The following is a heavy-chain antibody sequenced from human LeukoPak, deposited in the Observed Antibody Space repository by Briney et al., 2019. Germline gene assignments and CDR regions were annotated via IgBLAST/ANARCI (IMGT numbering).Heavy chain of an antibody. D-gene: IGHD1-14*01. CDR2: IAYDGSRA. Sequence: PGRSLRLSCAGSGFTSGGYGMHWFRQTPGKGLEWVAVIAYDGSRAFYADSVKGRFTISRDNSKNTMSVQMDDLRAEDTAVYYCTRYNNDHFDYWGQGTLVPSPQ. J-gene: IGHJ4*02. CDR3: TRYNNDHFDY. V-gene: IGHV3-33*01. CDR1: GFTSGGYG.